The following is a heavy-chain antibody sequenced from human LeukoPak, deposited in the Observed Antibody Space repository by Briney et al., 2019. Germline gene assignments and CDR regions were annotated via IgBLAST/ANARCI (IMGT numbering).Heavy chain of an antibody. CDR2: IYYSGST. J-gene: IGHJ4*02. Sequence: SETLSLICTVSGGSISSGDYYWSWIRQPPGKGLEWIGYIYYSGSTYYNPSLKSRVTISVDTSKNQFSLKLSSVTAADTAVYYCAGLFDILTGYNVDYWGQGTLVTVSS. CDR3: AGLFDILTGYNVDY. V-gene: IGHV4-30-4*08. CDR1: GGSISSGDYY. D-gene: IGHD3-9*01.